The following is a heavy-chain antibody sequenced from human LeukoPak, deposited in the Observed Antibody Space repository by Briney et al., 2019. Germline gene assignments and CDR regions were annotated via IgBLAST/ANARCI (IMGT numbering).Heavy chain of an antibody. V-gene: IGHV4-39*01. CDR1: GGTIGSSIYY. J-gene: IGHJ4*02. Sequence: PSETLSLTCTVSGGTIGSSIYYWVWIRRPPGKGLEWIGSIYYVGNTYYNPSLKSRVTMSVDTSRNQFSLMLSYVTAADSAVYYCARLGAVGGTSHWGQGTLVTVSS. D-gene: IGHD6-19*01. CDR3: ARLGAVGGTSH. CDR2: IYYVGNT.